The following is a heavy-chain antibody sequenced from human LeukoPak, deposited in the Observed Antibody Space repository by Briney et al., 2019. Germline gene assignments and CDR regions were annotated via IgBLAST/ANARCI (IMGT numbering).Heavy chain of an antibody. V-gene: IGHV3-15*01. J-gene: IGHJ3*02. CDR3: TTDDDFWSGPSPHDAFDI. D-gene: IGHD3-3*01. Sequence: GGSLRLSCAASGFTFSNAWMSWVRQAPGKGLEWVGRIKSKTDGGTTDYAAPVKGRFTISRDDSKNTLYLQMNSLKTEDTAVYDCTTDDDFWSGPSPHDAFDIWGQGTMVTVSS. CDR2: IKSKTDGGTT. CDR1: GFTFSNAW.